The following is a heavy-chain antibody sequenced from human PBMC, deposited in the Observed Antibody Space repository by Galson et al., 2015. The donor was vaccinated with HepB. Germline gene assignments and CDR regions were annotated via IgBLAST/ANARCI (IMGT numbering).Heavy chain of an antibody. CDR1: GFTFSSYT. V-gene: IGHV3-21*04. Sequence: SLRLSCAASGFTFSSYTINWVRQAPGKGLEWVSSITSDNNFIYYADSVKGRVTISRDNAKNSLYLQMNSLRAEDTAVYYCAKRSAGGSSLFYYYYGMDVWGQGTTVTVSS. CDR3: AKRSAGGSSLFYYYYGMDV. CDR2: ITSDNNFI. J-gene: IGHJ6*02. D-gene: IGHD3-16*01.